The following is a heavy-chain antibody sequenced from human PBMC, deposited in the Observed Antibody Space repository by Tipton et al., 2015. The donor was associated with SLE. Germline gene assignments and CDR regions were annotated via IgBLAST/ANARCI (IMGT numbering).Heavy chain of an antibody. CDR2: INPNSGGA. CDR3: ARAGGTTRGRGPVDY. Sequence: QLVQSGSELKKPGASVKVSCTASGYTFRDYGMHWVRQAPGQGLEWMGRINPNSGGAISAQRFQGRVTMARDTSISTAYMELSRLRSDDTAVYYCARAGGTTRGRGPVDYWGQGTLVTVSS. D-gene: IGHD4-17*01. V-gene: IGHV1-2*06. CDR1: GYTFRDYG. J-gene: IGHJ4*02.